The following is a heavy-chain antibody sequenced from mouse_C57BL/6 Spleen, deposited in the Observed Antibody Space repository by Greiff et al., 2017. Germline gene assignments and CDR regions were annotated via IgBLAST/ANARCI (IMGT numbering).Heavy chain of an antibody. Sequence: VQLQQSGAELVRPGASVKLSCTASGFNINDDYMHWVKQRPEQGLEWIGWIDPENGDTEYASKFQGKATITADTSSNTAYLQLSSLTSEDTAVYYCTTYYDGSRRTWFAYWGQGTLVTVSA. D-gene: IGHD1-1*01. J-gene: IGHJ3*01. CDR1: GFNINDDY. CDR2: IDPENGDT. CDR3: TTYYDGSRRTWFAY. V-gene: IGHV14-4*01.